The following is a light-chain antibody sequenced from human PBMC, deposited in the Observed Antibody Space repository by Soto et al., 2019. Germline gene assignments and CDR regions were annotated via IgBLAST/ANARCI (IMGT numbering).Light chain of an antibody. CDR1: ALPKQY. Sequence: SYELTQPPSVSVSPGQTARITCSGDALPKQYAYWYQQKPGQAPVLVIYKDSERPSGIPERFSGSSSGTTVTLTISGVQAEDEADYYCLSADSSGVMRVFGGGTKVTVL. J-gene: IGLJ3*02. V-gene: IGLV3-25*02. CDR3: LSADSSGVMRV. CDR2: KDS.